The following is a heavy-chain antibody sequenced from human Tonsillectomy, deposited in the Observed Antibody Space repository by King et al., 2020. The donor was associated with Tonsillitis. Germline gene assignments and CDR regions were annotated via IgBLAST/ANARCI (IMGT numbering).Heavy chain of an antibody. CDR2: ISGDGGKT. Sequence: GQLVQSGGGVVQPGGSLRLSCATSGFTFDDYAMHWVRQAPGKGLEWVSLISGDGGKTFYTDSVKGRFTISRDNSKNSLYLQMNSLRTEDTALYYCVKDAQVGQTGYYYMDVWGKGTTVTVSS. V-gene: IGHV3-43*02. CDR3: VKDAQVGQTGYYYMDV. CDR1: GFTFDDYA. D-gene: IGHD3-10*01. J-gene: IGHJ6*03.